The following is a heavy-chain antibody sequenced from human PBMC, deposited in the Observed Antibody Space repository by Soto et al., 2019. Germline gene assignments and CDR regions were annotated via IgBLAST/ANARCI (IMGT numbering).Heavy chain of an antibody. Sequence: PGVSLRLSFAASGFTFSSYAMSWVRQAQGKGLEWVSAISGSGGSTYYADSVKGRFTISRDNSKNTLCLQMNSLRAEDTAVYYCAKGDPYVLRFLEWLPARGFDYYYGMDVWGQGTTVTVSS. CDR1: GFTFSSYA. V-gene: IGHV3-23*01. D-gene: IGHD3-3*01. CDR2: ISGSGGST. CDR3: AKGDPYVLRFLEWLPARGFDYYYGMDV. J-gene: IGHJ6*02.